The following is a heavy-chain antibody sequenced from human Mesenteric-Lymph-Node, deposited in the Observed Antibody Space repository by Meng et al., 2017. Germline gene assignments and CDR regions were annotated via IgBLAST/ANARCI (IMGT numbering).Heavy chain of an antibody. Sequence: GESLKISCAASGFTFSSYWMHWVRQAPGKGLVWVSRINSDGSSTRYADSVKGRFTISRDNAKNTLYLQMNSLRAEDTAVYYCARVHPDYYDSSGYGYFDYWGQATLATVSS. CDR2: INSDGSST. V-gene: IGHV3-74*01. J-gene: IGHJ4*02. D-gene: IGHD3-22*01. CDR1: GFTFSSYW. CDR3: ARVHPDYYDSSGYGYFDY.